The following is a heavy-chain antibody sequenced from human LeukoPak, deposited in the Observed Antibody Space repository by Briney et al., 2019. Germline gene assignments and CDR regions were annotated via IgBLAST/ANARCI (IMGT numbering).Heavy chain of an antibody. V-gene: IGHV4-34*01. CDR1: GGSFSGYY. CDR3: ARGQTFYYYYGTDV. CDR2: INHSGST. D-gene: IGHD3-16*01. Sequence: SETLSLTCAVYGGSFSGYYWSWIRQPPGKGLEWIGEINHSGSTNYNPSLKSRVTISVDTSKNQFSLKLSSVTAADTAVYYCARGQTFYYYYGTDVWGQGTTVTVSS. J-gene: IGHJ6*02.